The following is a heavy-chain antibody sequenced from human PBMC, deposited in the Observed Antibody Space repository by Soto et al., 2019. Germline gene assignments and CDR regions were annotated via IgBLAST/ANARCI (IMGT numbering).Heavy chain of an antibody. V-gene: IGHV3-23*01. CDR3: VKRGSNCGAFDC. Sequence: VQLLESGGDLVQPGGSLRLSCVASGFILNNYAMSWVRQAPGKGLEWVSTIGGTDGDSDGVPWYEDSVKGRFTISRDSSANILFLHRDNLRAEDSALYYCVKRGSNCGAFDCWGQGTTVVVSS. CDR2: IGGTDGDSDGVP. J-gene: IGHJ3*01. D-gene: IGHD4-4*01. CDR1: GFILNNYA.